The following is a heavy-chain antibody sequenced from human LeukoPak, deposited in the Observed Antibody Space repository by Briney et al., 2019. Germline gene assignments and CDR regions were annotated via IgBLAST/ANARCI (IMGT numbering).Heavy chain of an antibody. Sequence: PGGSLRLSCAASGFTFSSYAMHWVRQAPGKGLEWVAVISYDGSNKYYADSVKGRFTISRDNSKNTLYLQMNSLRAEDTAVYYCARDDIAANYFDYWGQGTLVTVSS. J-gene: IGHJ4*02. D-gene: IGHD5-12*01. V-gene: IGHV3-30-3*01. CDR1: GFTFSSYA. CDR3: ARDDIAANYFDY. CDR2: ISYDGSNK.